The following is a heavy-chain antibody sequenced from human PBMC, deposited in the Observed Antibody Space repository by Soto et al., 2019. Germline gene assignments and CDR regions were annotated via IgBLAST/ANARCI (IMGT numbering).Heavy chain of an antibody. D-gene: IGHD2-15*01. V-gene: IGHV1-58*01. Sequence: QMQLLQSGPEVKKPGTSLKVSCKASGFTCTSSAVQWVRQARGQRLEWRGWIVVGSGNTNNAQKLQERVTITRDMSTSTAYMDLSSLRSEDTAVYYCAEAFSWNYGMDVWGQGTTVTVSS. CDR1: GFTCTSSA. CDR2: IVVGSGNT. CDR3: AEAFSWNYGMDV. J-gene: IGHJ6*02.